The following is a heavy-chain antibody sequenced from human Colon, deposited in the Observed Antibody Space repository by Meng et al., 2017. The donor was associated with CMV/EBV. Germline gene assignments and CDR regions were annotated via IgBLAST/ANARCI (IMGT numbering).Heavy chain of an antibody. CDR2: IHHSGGS. D-gene: IGHD4-11*01. CDR1: GGSISDDIW. V-gene: IGHV4-4*02. Sequence: SETLSLTCAVSGGSISDDIWGNWVRQPPGKGLEWIGEIHHSGGSTYIPSLSSRVTMSVDRSKNQFSLTMTSVSAADTAVYFCATSNDHHINDWGQGTLVTVSS. J-gene: IGHJ4*02. CDR3: ATSNDHHIND.